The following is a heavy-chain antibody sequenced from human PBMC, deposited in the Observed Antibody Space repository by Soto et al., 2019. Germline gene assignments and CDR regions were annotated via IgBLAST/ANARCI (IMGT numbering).Heavy chain of an antibody. V-gene: IGHV4-38-2*02. CDR2: IYHSGST. D-gene: IGHD1-26*01. CDR1: GYSISSGYY. J-gene: IGHJ4*02. CDR3: ARDLVGAIHFDY. Sequence: SETLSLTCAVSGYSISSGYYWGWIRQPPGKGLEWIGSIYHSGSTYYNPSLKSRVTISVDTSKNQFSLKLSSVTAADTAVYYCARDLVGAIHFDYWGQGTLVTVSS.